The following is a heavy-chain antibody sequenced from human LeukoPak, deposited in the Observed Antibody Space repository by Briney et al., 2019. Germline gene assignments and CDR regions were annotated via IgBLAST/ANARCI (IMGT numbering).Heavy chain of an antibody. Sequence: SETLSLTCAVYGGSFSGYYWSWIRQPPGKGLEWIGETHHSGSTHYNPSLKSGVTISVDKSKNQFSLKLNSVTAADTAVYYCARWGSGWYFDYWGQGTLVTVSS. CDR2: THHSGST. CDR1: GGSFSGYY. CDR3: ARWGSGWYFDY. J-gene: IGHJ4*02. V-gene: IGHV4-34*01. D-gene: IGHD6-19*01.